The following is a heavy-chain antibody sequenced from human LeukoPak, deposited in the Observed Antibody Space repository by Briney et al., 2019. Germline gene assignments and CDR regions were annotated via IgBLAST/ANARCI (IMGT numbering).Heavy chain of an antibody. D-gene: IGHD3-22*01. CDR1: GGSISSYY. V-gene: IGHV4-34*01. J-gene: IGHJ4*02. Sequence: PSETLSLTCTVSGGSISSYYWSWIRQPPGKGLEWIGEINHSGSTNYNPSLKSRVTISVDTSKNQFSLKLSSVTAADTAVYYCARGPYYYDSSGYLQYPSAVDYWGQGTLVTVSS. CDR2: INHSGST. CDR3: ARGPYYYDSSGYLQYPSAVDY.